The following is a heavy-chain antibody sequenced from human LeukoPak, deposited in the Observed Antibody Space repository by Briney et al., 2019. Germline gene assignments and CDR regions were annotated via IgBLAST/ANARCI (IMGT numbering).Heavy chain of an antibody. V-gene: IGHV4-59*10. Sequence: SETLSLTCAVYGGSFSGYYWSWIRQPAGKGLEWIGRIYTSGSTNYNPSLKSRVTISVDTSKNQFSLKLSSVTAADTAVYYCARLNEETSCFDYWGQGTLVTVSS. CDR2: IYTSGST. CDR3: ARLNEETSCFDY. J-gene: IGHJ4*02. CDR1: GGSFSGYY. D-gene: IGHD2-2*01.